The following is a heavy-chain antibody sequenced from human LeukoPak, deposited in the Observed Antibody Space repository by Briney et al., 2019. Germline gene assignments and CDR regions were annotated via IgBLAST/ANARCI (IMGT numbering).Heavy chain of an antibody. V-gene: IGHV3-21*01. CDR3: ARDDSSGYPAPFDY. CDR1: GFTFSSYS. D-gene: IGHD3-22*01. CDR2: ISGSSSYI. Sequence: GGSLRLSCAASGFTFSSYSMNWVRQAPGKGLEWVSSISGSSSYIYYADSVKGRFTISRDNAKNSLYLQMNSLRAEDTAVYYCARDDSSGYPAPFDYWGQGTLVTVSS. J-gene: IGHJ4*02.